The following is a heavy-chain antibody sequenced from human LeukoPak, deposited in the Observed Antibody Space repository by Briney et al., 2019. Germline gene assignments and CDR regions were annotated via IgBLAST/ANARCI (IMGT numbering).Heavy chain of an antibody. CDR1: GFTFSSYG. D-gene: IGHD3-22*01. V-gene: IGHV3-30*18. J-gene: IGHJ4*02. CDR2: ISYDGSNK. CDR3: AKDRHYYDSSGYYGIFDY. Sequence: GGSLRLSCAASGFTFSSYGMHWVHQAPGKGLEWVAVISYDGSNKYYADSVKGRFTISRDNSKNTLYLQMNSLRAEDTAVYYCAKDRHYYDSSGYYGIFDYWGQGTLVTVSS.